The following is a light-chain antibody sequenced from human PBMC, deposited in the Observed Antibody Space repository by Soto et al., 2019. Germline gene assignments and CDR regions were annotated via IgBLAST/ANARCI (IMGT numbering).Light chain of an antibody. CDR2: RNN. CDR1: SSNIGSNY. CDR3: AAWDDSLSGL. J-gene: IGLJ1*01. Sequence: QSVLTQPPSASGTPGQRVTISCSGSSSNIGSNYVYWYQQLPGTAPKLLIYRNNQRPSGVPERFSGSKSGTAASQAISGLRSEDEADYYCAAWDDSLSGLFGTGTQLTVL. V-gene: IGLV1-47*01.